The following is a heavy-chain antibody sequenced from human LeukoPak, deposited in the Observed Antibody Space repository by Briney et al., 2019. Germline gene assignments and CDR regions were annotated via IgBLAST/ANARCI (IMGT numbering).Heavy chain of an antibody. CDR1: GFTFSSYG. D-gene: IGHD1-26*01. Sequence: PGRSLRLSCAASGFTFSSYGMHWVRQAPGKGLEWVAVIWYDGSNKYYADSVKGRFTISRDNSKNTLYLQMNSLRAEDTAVYYCAREGSGEGATAGWGQGTLVTVSS. CDR2: IWYDGSNK. V-gene: IGHV3-33*01. CDR3: AREGSGEGATAG. J-gene: IGHJ4*02.